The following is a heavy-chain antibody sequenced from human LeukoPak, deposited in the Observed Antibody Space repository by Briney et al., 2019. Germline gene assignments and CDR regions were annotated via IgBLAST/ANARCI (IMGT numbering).Heavy chain of an antibody. CDR1: GFTFSSYN. CDR2: ISSSSSYI. J-gene: IGHJ4*02. D-gene: IGHD5-24*01. CDR3: ARXRDGSQSPIDD. Sequence: GGSLRLSCAASGFTFSSYNMNWVRQAPGKGLEWVSSISSSSSYIYYADSVRGRFTISRDNAENSLYLQMNSLRAEDTSVYYCARXRDGSQSPIDDWGQGTLVTVSS. V-gene: IGHV3-21*01.